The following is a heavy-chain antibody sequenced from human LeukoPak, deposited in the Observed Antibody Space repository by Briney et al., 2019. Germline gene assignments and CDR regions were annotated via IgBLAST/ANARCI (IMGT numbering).Heavy chain of an antibody. CDR2: IYYSGST. Sequence: TSETLSLTCTVSGGSISSSSYYWGWIRQPPGKGLEWIGSIYYSGSTYYNPSLKSRVTISVDTSKNQFSLKLSSVTAADTAVYYCARRPGQLAIHWYFDYWGQGTLVTVSS. CDR1: GGSISSSSYY. CDR3: ARRPGQLAIHWYFDY. V-gene: IGHV4-39*01. D-gene: IGHD2-21*01. J-gene: IGHJ4*02.